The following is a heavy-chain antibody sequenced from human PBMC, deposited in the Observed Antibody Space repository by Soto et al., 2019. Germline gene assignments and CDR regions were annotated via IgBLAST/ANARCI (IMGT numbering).Heavy chain of an antibody. D-gene: IGHD2-2*01. Sequence: EVQLLESGVGLVQPGGSLRLSCAASGFTFSSYAMSWVRQAPGKGLEWVSAISGSGGSTYYADSVKGRFTISRDNSKNTLYLQMNSLRAEDTAVYYCAKDHQLLSGFDYWGQGTLVTVSS. J-gene: IGHJ4*02. V-gene: IGHV3-23*01. CDR2: ISGSGGST. CDR3: AKDHQLLSGFDY. CDR1: GFTFSSYA.